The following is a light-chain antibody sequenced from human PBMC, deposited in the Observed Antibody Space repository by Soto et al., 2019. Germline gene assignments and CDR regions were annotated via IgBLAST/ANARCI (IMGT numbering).Light chain of an antibody. CDR2: GSS. CDR1: QSVSNNY. Sequence: EVVLTQSPGTLSLSPGESATLSCRASQSVSNNYFAWYQQKPGQAPRLLIFGSSDRATGIPDRFSGSGSGTDFTLTISRLEPEDFAVYYCQQYSSSPPYTFGQGTKLEIK. V-gene: IGKV3-20*01. CDR3: QQYSSSPPYT. J-gene: IGKJ2*01.